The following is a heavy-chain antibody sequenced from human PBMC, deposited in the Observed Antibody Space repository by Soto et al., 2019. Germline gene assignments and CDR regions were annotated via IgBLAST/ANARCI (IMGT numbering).Heavy chain of an antibody. Sequence: LSLTCTVSGGSISNHFWSWIRQPAGKRLECVGRVYSGGDTIYNPSLESRVIMSVDTSNNQFSLKLRSVTAADTAVYYCARDTVWSGFYSHFDYWGQGILVTVSS. CDR1: GGSISNHF. CDR3: ARDTVWSGFYSHFDY. J-gene: IGHJ4*02. CDR2: VYSGGDT. D-gene: IGHD3-3*01. V-gene: IGHV4-4*07.